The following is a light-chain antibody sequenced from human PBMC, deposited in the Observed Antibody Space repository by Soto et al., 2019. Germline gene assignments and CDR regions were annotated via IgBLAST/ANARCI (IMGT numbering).Light chain of an antibody. CDR2: DAS. V-gene: IGKV1-5*01. J-gene: IGKJ5*01. CDR3: QQYCSSGT. Sequence: IPVTRCAITLPPSVGARVATTCRASQSLRSCLAWYQQKPGTAPKLLILDASRLESGVPSRFSGSSSGTEFTLTISRLEPEDFAVFYCQQYCSSGTFGQGTRLDIK. CDR1: QSLRSC.